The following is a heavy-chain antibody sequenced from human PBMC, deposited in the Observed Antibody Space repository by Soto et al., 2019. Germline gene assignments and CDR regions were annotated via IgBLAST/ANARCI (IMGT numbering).Heavy chain of an antibody. CDR3: AKECGGNCLDAFDV. V-gene: IGHV4-30-2*01. D-gene: IGHD2-21*02. CDR2: VHHTGNT. Sequence: QVQLKESGSGLVKPAQTLSLPCAVSGGSITSGGFSGSWIGQRPGKGLEWIGYVHHTGNTDYHPSLRSRVTISLDRSRNLFSLNLTSVTAADTATYYCAKECGGNCLDAFDVWGHGTTVIVSS. J-gene: IGHJ3*01. CDR1: GGSITSGGFS.